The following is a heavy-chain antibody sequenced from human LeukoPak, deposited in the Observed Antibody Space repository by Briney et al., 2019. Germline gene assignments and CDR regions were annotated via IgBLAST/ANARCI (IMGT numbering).Heavy chain of an antibody. V-gene: IGHV4-34*01. Sequence: PSETLSLTCAVYGGSFSAYYWNWIRQPPGKGLEWIGEINHSGSTNYNPSLKSRVTISVDTSKNQFSLKLSSVTAADTAVYYCARLGLGAFDIWGQGTMVTVSS. CDR2: INHSGST. J-gene: IGHJ3*02. CDR3: ARLGLGAFDI. CDR1: GGSFSAYY.